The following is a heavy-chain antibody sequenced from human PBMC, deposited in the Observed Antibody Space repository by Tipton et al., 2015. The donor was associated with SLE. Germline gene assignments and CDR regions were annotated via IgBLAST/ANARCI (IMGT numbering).Heavy chain of an antibody. V-gene: IGHV4-31*03. D-gene: IGHD1-26*01. Sequence: TLSLTCTVSGGSISSTTYYWGWIRQSPGKGLEWIGYIYYSGSTYYNPSLKSRVTISVDTSKNQFSLKLSSVTAADTAVYYCARYGTYDGSRYFQHWGQGTLVTVSS. CDR1: GGSISSTTYY. CDR2: IYYSGST. CDR3: ARYGTYDGSRYFQH. J-gene: IGHJ1*01.